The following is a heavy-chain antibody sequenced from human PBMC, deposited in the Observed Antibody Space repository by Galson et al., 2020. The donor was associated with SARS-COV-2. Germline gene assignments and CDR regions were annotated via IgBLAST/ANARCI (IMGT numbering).Heavy chain of an antibody. CDR2: INHSGST. D-gene: IGHD2-15*01. CDR1: GGSFSGYY. V-gene: IGHV4-34*01. J-gene: IGHJ4*02. Sequence: SETLSLTCAVYGGSFSGYYWSWIRQPPGKGLEWIGEINHSGSTNYNPSLKSRVTISVDTSKNQFSLKLSSVTAADTAVYYCRGYCSGGSCYSGGFDYWGQGTLVTVSS. CDR3: RGYCSGGSCYSGGFDY.